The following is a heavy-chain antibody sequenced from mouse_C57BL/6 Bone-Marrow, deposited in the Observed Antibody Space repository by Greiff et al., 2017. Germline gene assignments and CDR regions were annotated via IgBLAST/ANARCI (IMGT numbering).Heavy chain of an antibody. J-gene: IGHJ1*03. CDR3: ARPCSYWYFDV. V-gene: IGHV1-81*01. Sequence: QVQLQQSGAELARPGASVKLSCKASGYTFTSYGTSWVKQRTGQGLEWIGEIYPRSGNTYYNEKFKGKATLTADKSSSTEYMELRNRTSEDSAVYFCARPCSYWYFDVWGTGTTVTVSS. CDR2: IYPRSGNT. CDR1: GYTFTSYG.